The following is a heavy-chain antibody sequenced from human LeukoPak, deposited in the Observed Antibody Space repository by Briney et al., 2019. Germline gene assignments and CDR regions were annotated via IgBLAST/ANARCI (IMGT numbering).Heavy chain of an antibody. CDR2: ISAYNGNT. Sequence: GASVKVSFKASGYTFTSYGISWVRQAPGQGLEWMGWISAYNGNTNYAQKLQGRVTMTTDTSTSTAYMELRSLRSDDTAVYYCARVMYDSSSWYGMDVWGKGTTVTVSS. CDR1: GYTFTSYG. D-gene: IGHD6-6*01. CDR3: ARVMYDSSSWYGMDV. J-gene: IGHJ6*04. V-gene: IGHV1-18*01.